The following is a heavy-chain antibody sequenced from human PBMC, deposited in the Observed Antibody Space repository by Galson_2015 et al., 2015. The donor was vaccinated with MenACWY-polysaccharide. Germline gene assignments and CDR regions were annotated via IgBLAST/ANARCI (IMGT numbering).Heavy chain of an antibody. CDR3: ASGGYYLRDAFDI. CDR2: IYSGGST. J-gene: IGHJ3*02. D-gene: IGHD3-22*01. CDR1: GFTVSSNY. V-gene: IGHV3-53*01. Sequence: SLRLSCAASGFTVSSNYMSWVRQAPGKGLEWVSVIYSGGSTYYADSVKGRFTISRDNSKNTLYLQMNSLRAEDTAVYYCASGGYYLRDAFDIWGQGTMVTVSS.